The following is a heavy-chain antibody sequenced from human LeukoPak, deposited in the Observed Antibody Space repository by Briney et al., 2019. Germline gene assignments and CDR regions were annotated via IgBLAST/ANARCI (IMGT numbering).Heavy chain of an antibody. V-gene: IGHV1-2*02. D-gene: IGHD2-2*02. CDR3: ARSGYCSSTSCYTGRIYYYYYDMDV. J-gene: IGHJ6*02. Sequence: ASVKVSCKASGYTFTGYYMHWVRQAPGQGLEWMGWINPNSGGTNYAQKFQGRVTMTRDTSISTAYMELSRLRSDDTAVYYCARSGYCSSTSCYTGRIYYYYYDMDVWGQGTTVTVSS. CDR1: GYTFTGYY. CDR2: INPNSGGT.